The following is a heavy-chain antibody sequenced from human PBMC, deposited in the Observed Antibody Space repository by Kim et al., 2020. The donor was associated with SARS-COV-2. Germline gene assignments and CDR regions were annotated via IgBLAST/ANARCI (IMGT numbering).Heavy chain of an antibody. D-gene: IGHD3-3*01. V-gene: IGHV3-7*01. CDR2: IKQDGSEK. CDR3: ARDNGVVGVVITLDY. J-gene: IGHJ4*02. CDR1: GFTFSSYW. Sequence: GGSLRLSCAASGFTFSSYWMSWVRQAPGKGLEWVANIKQDGSEKYYVDSVKGRFTISRDNAKNSLYLQMNSLRAEDTAVYYCARDNGVVGVVITLDYWGQGTLVTVSS.